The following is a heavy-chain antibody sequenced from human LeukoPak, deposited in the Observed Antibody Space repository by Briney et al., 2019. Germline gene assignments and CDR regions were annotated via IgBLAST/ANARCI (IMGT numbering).Heavy chain of an antibody. CDR1: GLTFSDYY. CDR2: ISTSDSSI. Sequence: GGALRLSCAASGLTFSDYYMSWIGPAPGRGLEWVSYISTSDSSIYYAASVKGRVTISRDRAKNSLYLQMYSLRAEDTAVYYCARGIGLSDWGQGTLVTVSS. J-gene: IGHJ4*02. D-gene: IGHD2/OR15-2a*01. V-gene: IGHV3-11*01. CDR3: ARGIGLSD.